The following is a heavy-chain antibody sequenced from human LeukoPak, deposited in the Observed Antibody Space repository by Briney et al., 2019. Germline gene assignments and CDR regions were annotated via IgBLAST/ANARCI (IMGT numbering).Heavy chain of an antibody. CDR2: IVVGSGNT. D-gene: IGHD2-15*01. V-gene: IGHV1-58*01. CDR3: AALDHSGGAFDI. Sequence: SVKVSCKASGFTFTTSAVQWVRQARGQRLEWIGWIVVGSGNTNYAQEFQERVTITRDMSTSTVYMELSSLRSEDTAVYYCAALDHSGGAFDIWGQGTMVTVS. J-gene: IGHJ3*02. CDR1: GFTFTTSA.